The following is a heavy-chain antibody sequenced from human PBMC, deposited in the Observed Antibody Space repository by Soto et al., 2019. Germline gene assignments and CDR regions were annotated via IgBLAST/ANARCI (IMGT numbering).Heavy chain of an antibody. J-gene: IGHJ3*01. D-gene: IGHD6-13*01. CDR1: GYTFTSYY. V-gene: IGHV1-46*03. CDR2: ISPSSGGT. CDR3: TRSIITTAGTDAFDL. Sequence: QVQLVQSGAEVKKPGASVRVSCKASGYTFTSYYIHWVRQAPGHGPEWMGMISPSSGGTDYAQKFQGRVTMTRDTSTSTVYIELSSLRSEDTAVYYCTRSIITTAGTDAFDLWGQGTLVTVSS.